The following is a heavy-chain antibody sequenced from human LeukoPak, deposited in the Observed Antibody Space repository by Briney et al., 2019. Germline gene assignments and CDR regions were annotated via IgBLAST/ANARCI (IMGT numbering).Heavy chain of an antibody. J-gene: IGHJ4*02. D-gene: IGHD5-18*01. CDR1: GYTFTSYD. Sequence: ASVKVSCKASGYTFTSYDINWVRQATGHGLEWMGWMNPNSGNTGYAQKFQGRVTMTRNTSISTAYMELSSLRSKDAAVYYCARGRHTAIGLFYWGQGTLVTVSS. CDR3: ARGRHTAIGLFY. CDR2: MNPNSGNT. V-gene: IGHV1-8*01.